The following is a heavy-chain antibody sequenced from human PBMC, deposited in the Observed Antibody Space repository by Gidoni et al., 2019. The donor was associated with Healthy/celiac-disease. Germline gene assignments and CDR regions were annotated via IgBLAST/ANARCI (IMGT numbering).Heavy chain of an antibody. CDR1: GFTFRSYA. D-gene: IGHD3-22*01. J-gene: IGHJ4*02. CDR3: ARDGVVVFGDYYFDY. CDR2: ISYDGSNK. Sequence: QVQLVESGGGVVQPGRSLSLSCAASGFTFRSYAMHWVRQAPGKGLEWVAVISYDGSNKYYADSVKGRFTISRDNSKNTLYLQMNSLRAEDTAVYYCARDGVVVFGDYYFDYWGQGTLVTVSS. V-gene: IGHV3-30*04.